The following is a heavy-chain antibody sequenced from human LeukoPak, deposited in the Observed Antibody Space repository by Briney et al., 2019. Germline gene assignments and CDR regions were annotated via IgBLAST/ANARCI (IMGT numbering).Heavy chain of an antibody. CDR3: ASSPEVYYYGSGSYYLTY. D-gene: IGHD3-10*01. CDR2: INPSGGST. CDR1: GYTFTSYY. V-gene: IGHV1-46*01. Sequence: ASVKVSCKASGYTFTSYYMHWVRQAPGQGLEWMGIINPSGGSTSYAQKFQGRVTMTRDTSKNQFSLKLSSVTAADTAVYYCASSPEVYYYGSGSYYLTYWGQGTLVTVSS. J-gene: IGHJ4*02.